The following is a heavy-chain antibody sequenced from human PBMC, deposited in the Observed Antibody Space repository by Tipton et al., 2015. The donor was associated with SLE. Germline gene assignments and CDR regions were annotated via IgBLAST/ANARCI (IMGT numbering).Heavy chain of an antibody. Sequence: TLSLTCTVSGGSISSHYWSWIRQPPGKGLEWIGYIYYSGSTNYNPSLKSRVTISVDTSKNQFSLKLSSVTAADTAVYYCAKDRAVAGTYDAFDIWGQGTMVTVSS. D-gene: IGHD6-19*01. CDR1: GGSISSHY. V-gene: IGHV4-59*11. CDR2: IYYSGST. CDR3: AKDRAVAGTYDAFDI. J-gene: IGHJ3*02.